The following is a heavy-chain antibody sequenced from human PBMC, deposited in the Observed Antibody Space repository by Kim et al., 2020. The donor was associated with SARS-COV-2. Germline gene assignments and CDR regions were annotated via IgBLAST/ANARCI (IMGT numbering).Heavy chain of an antibody. V-gene: IGHV1-24*01. CDR2: FDPEDGET. CDR1: GYTLTELS. J-gene: IGHJ6*02. D-gene: IGHD1-26*01. CDR3: ATGAQGGSYYAARGGGGVYYYYGMDV. Sequence: ASVKVSCKVSGYTLTELSMHWVRQAPGKGLEWMGGFDPEDGETIYAQKFQGRVTMTEDTSTDTAYMELSSLRSEDTAVYYCATGAQGGSYYAARGGGGVYYYYGMDVWGQGTTVTVSS.